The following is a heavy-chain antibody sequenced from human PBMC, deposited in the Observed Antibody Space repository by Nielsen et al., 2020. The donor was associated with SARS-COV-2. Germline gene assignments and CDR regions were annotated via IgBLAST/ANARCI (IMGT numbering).Heavy chain of an antibody. CDR3: AAEVGGSYFDY. CDR2: IVVGSDNT. J-gene: IGHJ4*02. Sequence: SVKVSCKASGFTFTNSTMHWVRQARGQRLEWIGWIVVGSDNTNYSQRFQERVTITRDMSTTTAYMELSSLRSEDTAVYYCAAEVGGSYFDYWGQGTLVTVSS. D-gene: IGHD1-26*01. CDR1: GFTFTNST. V-gene: IGHV1-58*02.